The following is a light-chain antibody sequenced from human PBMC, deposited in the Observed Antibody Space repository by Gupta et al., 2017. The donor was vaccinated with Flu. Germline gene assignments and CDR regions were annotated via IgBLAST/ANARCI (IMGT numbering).Light chain of an antibody. V-gene: IGKV4-1*01. J-gene: IGKJ2*01. Sequence: DIVMTQSPDSLAVSLGERATINCKSSQSILYSPNNKNYLVWYQQKPGQPPRLLIYWASTRAYGVPDRFSGSGVGTDFTLTISSRQAEDVAVYYCQQYDNTPYIFGQGTKLEIK. CDR3: QQYDNTPYI. CDR2: WAS. CDR1: QSILYSPNNKNY.